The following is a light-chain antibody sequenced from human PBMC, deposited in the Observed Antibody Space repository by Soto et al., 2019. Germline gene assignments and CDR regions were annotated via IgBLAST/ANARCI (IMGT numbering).Light chain of an antibody. CDR3: QQYGSSPCI. Sequence: ETVLTQSPGTLSLSPGERATPSCRASQNIRSKNLAWYRQTPGQAPRLLIYGASNRATGIADRFSGSGSGTDFTLSIGSLETKDVALYYCQQYGSSPCIFGQGTKVDIK. V-gene: IGKV3-20*01. J-gene: IGKJ2*02. CDR1: QNIRSKN. CDR2: GAS.